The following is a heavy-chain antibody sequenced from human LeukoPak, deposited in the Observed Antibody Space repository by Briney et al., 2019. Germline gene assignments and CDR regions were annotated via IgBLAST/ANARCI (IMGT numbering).Heavy chain of an antibody. CDR3: ARHVVVVPAAITAHMDV. CDR1: GFTFSSYG. J-gene: IGHJ6*03. D-gene: IGHD2-2*02. CDR2: IRYDGSNK. V-gene: IGHV3-30*02. Sequence: PGGSLRLSCAGSGFTFSSYGMHWVRQAPGKGLEWVAFIRYDGSNKYYADSVKGRFTISRDNSKNTLYLQMNSLRAEDTAVYYCARHVVVVPAAITAHMDVWGKGTTVTVSS.